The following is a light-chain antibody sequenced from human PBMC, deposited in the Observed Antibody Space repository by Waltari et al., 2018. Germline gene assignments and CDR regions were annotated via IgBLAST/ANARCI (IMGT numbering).Light chain of an antibody. J-gene: IGLJ1*01. V-gene: IGLV3-10*01. CDR1: ELPRKY. CDR3: YSSDSTGLRV. CDR2: EDT. Sequence: YELTQPPSVSVSPGQTARITCSGHELPRKYAYWFQQKSGQAPRLVMDEDTKRPSGIPGRFSGSRSGTVATLTISGAQVDDEADYYCYSSDSTGLRVFGGGTTVVVL.